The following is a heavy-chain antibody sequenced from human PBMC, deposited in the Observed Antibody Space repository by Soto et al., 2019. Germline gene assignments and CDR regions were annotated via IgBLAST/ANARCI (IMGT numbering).Heavy chain of an antibody. CDR3: AKGFRVSGIHSCDY. D-gene: IGHD6-19*01. V-gene: IGHV3-23*01. CDR2: ISDSGGST. Sequence: ELQLLESGGGLVQPGGSLRLSCAASGFTFSSYAMSWVRQAPGKGLEWVSAISDSGGSTYYADSVKGRFTISRDNSKNALYLQMNRLRAEDTAIYYCAKGFRVSGIHSCDYWGQGTLVTVSS. CDR1: GFTFSSYA. J-gene: IGHJ4*02.